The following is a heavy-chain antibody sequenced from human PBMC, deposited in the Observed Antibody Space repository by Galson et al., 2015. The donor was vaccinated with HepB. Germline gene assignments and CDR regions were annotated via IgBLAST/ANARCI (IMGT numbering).Heavy chain of an antibody. CDR2: IHSDGSTT. V-gene: IGHV3-74*01. D-gene: IGHD3-16*01. Sequence: SLRLSCAASGFTLGSYWMFWVRQAPGKGLVWVSCIHSDGSTTTYADSVKGRFTISRDNAKNTLYLQMNSLRAEDTAVYYCARNGGGIDYWGQGTLVTVPS. J-gene: IGHJ4*02. CDR3: ARNGGGIDY. CDR1: GFTLGSYW.